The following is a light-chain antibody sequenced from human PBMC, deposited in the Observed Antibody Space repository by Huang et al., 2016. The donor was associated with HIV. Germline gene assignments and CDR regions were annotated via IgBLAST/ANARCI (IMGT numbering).Light chain of an antibody. CDR2: AAS. J-gene: IGKJ5*01. CDR1: QDISTW. Sequence: DIQMTQSPSSVSASVGDRVTISCRASQDISTWLAWYQQKPGKAPKVLIYAASSLQTGGPSRFSGSGSGTDFTLTISSLQPEDFATYYCQQANSFSITFGQGTRLEIK. V-gene: IGKV1-12*01. CDR3: QQANSFSIT.